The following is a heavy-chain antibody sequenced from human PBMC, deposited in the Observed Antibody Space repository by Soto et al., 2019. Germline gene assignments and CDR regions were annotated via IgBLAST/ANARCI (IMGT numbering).Heavy chain of an antibody. V-gene: IGHV3-7*03. J-gene: IGHJ6*02. D-gene: IGHD4-17*01. CDR1: GFTFSNAW. Sequence: PGGSLRLSCAASGFTFSNAWINWVRQAPGKGLEWVANIKQDGSEKYYVDSVKGRFTISVDRSKNQFSLKLSSVTAADTAVYYCARALHGDSFQAYYYYGMDVWGQGTTVTAP. CDR2: IKQDGSEK. CDR3: ARALHGDSFQAYYYYGMDV.